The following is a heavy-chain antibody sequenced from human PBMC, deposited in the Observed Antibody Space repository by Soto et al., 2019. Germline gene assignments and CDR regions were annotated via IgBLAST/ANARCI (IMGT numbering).Heavy chain of an antibody. V-gene: IGHV4-59*01. J-gene: IGHJ5*02. CDR3: ARVKQLVGENWFDP. CDR1: GGSISSYY. Sequence: ASETLSLTCTVSGGSISSYYWSWIRQPPGKGLEWIGYIYYSGSTNYNPSLKSRVNISVDTSKNQFSLKLSSVTAADTAVYYCARVKQLVGENWFDPWGQGTLVTVSS. D-gene: IGHD6-6*01. CDR2: IYYSGST.